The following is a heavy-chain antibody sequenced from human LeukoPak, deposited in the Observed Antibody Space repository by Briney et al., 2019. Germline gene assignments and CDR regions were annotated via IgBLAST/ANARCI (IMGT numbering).Heavy chain of an antibody. CDR3: AREGYCSSTSCYKVGFDP. CDR2: IYHSGST. J-gene: IGHJ5*02. D-gene: IGHD2-2*02. Sequence: PSGTLSLTCAVSGGSISSSNWWSWVRQPPGEGLEWIGEIYHSGSTNYNPSLKSRVTISVDKSKNQFSLKLSSVTAADTAVYYCAREGYCSSTSCYKVGFDPWGQGTLVTVSS. V-gene: IGHV4-4*02. CDR1: GGSISSSNW.